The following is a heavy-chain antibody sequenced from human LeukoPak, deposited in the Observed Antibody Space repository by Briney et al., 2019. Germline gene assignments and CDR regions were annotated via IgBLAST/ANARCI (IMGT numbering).Heavy chain of an antibody. Sequence: SETLSLTCTVSGGSISSSGYYWGWMRQPPGKGLEWVGTIYYSGTTYYNSSLKSRVTISVDTSKNQFSLKLTSVTAADTAVYYCAKNREYSSGWYSYMDVWGKGTTVTVSS. CDR3: AKNREYSSGWYSYMDV. D-gene: IGHD6-19*01. CDR2: IYYSGTT. CDR1: GGSISSSGYY. V-gene: IGHV4-39*07. J-gene: IGHJ6*03.